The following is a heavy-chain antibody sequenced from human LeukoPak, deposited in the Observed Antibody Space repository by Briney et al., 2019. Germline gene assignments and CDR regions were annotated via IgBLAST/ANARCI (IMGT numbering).Heavy chain of an antibody. CDR1: GGTFSSYA. CDR2: IIPIFGTA. D-gene: IGHD6-13*01. Sequence: SVKVSCKASGGTFSSYAISWVRQAPGQGLEWMGGIIPIFGTANYAQKFQGRVTITADKSTSTAYMELSSLRSEDTAVYYCARDGAKIAAAGTFDYWGQGTLVTVSA. CDR3: ARDGAKIAAAGTFDY. J-gene: IGHJ4*02. V-gene: IGHV1-69*06.